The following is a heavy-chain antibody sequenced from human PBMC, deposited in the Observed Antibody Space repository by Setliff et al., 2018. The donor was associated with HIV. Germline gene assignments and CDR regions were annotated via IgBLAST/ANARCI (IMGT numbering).Heavy chain of an antibody. J-gene: IGHJ4*02. Sequence: PGESLKISCAASGFTFDGYGMTWVRQVPGKGLEWVSGINWHGDTTAYADSVKGRFTISRDNAQNSLYLQMNSLRVEDTALYYCARVSGVGYNGNAEEYWGQGTLVTVSS. D-gene: IGHD1-1*01. V-gene: IGHV3-20*04. CDR3: ARVSGVGYNGNAEEY. CDR1: GFTFDGYG. CDR2: INWHGDTT.